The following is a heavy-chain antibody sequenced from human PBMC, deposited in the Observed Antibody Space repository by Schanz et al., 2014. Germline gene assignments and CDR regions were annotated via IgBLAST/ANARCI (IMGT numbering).Heavy chain of an antibody. CDR1: GYTFSDYY. Sequence: QVQLVQSGAEVKKPGASVKVSCKASGYTFSDYYIHWVRQAPGQGLEWMGWINPNTGGTNFAQKCQGGVTVTRDTSISTVYTELSSLTSEDTAVHYCARGRGFYDYWGQGTLXTVSS. CDR3: ARGRGFYDY. J-gene: IGHJ4*02. CDR2: INPNTGGT. D-gene: IGHD3-10*01. V-gene: IGHV1-2*02.